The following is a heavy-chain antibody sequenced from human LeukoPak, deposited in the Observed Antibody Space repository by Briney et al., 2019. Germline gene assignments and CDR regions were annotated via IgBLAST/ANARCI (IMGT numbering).Heavy chain of an antibody. Sequence: GGSPRLSCAASGFTFGSYEMNWVRQAPGKGLEWVSYISRSGSTIFSADSVKGRFTTSRDNAKNSLFLQMNSLRAEDTAVYYCARVSTGSEYFDYWGQGTLVTVSS. CDR2: ISRSGSTI. CDR1: GFTFGSYE. V-gene: IGHV3-48*03. CDR3: ARVSTGSEYFDY. J-gene: IGHJ4*02.